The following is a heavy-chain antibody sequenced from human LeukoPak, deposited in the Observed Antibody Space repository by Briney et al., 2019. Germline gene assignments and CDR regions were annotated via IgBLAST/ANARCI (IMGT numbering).Heavy chain of an antibody. Sequence: ASVKVSCKASGYTFTGYYMHWVRQAPGQGLEWMGWINPNSGGTNYAQKFQGRVTMTRDTPISTAYMELSRLRSDDTAVYYCARGGRGSYSPDGYYYYYMDVWGKGTTVTVSS. CDR3: ARGGRGSYSPDGYYYYYMDV. D-gene: IGHD1-26*01. V-gene: IGHV1-2*02. CDR2: INPNSGGT. CDR1: GYTFTGYY. J-gene: IGHJ6*03.